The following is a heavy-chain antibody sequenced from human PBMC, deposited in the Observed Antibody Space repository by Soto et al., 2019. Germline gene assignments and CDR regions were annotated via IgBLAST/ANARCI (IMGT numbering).Heavy chain of an antibody. CDR3: AKGGPLSSWHDYYYYYGMDV. D-gene: IGHD6-13*01. CDR1: GFTFSSYA. J-gene: IGHJ6*02. CDR2: ISGSGGST. Sequence: PGGSLRLSCAASGFTFSSYAMSWVRQAPGKGLEWVSAISGSGGSTYYADSVKGRFTISRDNSKNTLYLQMNSLRAEDTAVYYCAKGGPLSSWHDYYYYYGMDVWGQGTTVTVSS. V-gene: IGHV3-23*01.